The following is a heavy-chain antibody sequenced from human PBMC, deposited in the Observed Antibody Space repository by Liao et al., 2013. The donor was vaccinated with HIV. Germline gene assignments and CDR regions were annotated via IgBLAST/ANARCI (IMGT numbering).Heavy chain of an antibody. Sequence: QVQLQQWGAGLLRPSETLSLTCAVYGGSFGHYYWTWIRQAPGEGLEWIGDINQSGTTHYNPSLKSRVTISADTSKNQFSLHLRSLSAADTAVYYCAREDSNYAFDIWGQGTMVTVSS. V-gene: IGHV4-34*01. D-gene: IGHD4-11*01. CDR2: INQSGTT. J-gene: IGHJ3*02. CDR1: GGSFGHYY. CDR3: AREDSNYAFDI.